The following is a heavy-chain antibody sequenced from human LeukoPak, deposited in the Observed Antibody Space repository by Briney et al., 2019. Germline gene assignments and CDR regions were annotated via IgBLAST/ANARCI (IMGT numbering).Heavy chain of an antibody. Sequence: GGSLRLSCAASGFTVSSNYMSWVRQAPGKGLEWVSVIYSGGSTYYADSVKGRFTISRDNSKNTLYLQMNSLRAEDTAVYYCARVSLQTVRGVKRINWFDPWGQGTLVTVSS. D-gene: IGHD3-10*01. CDR2: IYSGGST. CDR1: GFTVSSNY. J-gene: IGHJ5*02. V-gene: IGHV3-66*01. CDR3: ARVSLQTVRGVKRINWFDP.